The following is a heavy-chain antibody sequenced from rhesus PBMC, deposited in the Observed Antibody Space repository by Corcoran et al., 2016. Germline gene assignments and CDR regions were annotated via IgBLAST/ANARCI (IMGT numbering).Heavy chain of an antibody. CDR3: AIGVTIPLL. CDR2: IYGSSGRT. V-gene: IGHV4-76*01. Sequence: QVQLQESGPGLVKPSETLSLTCAVSGGSISGGYDWSWIRQPPGKGLEGIGYIYGSSGRTNYNPALKNRVTIAKDTSKNQFSLKLSSVTAADTAVYYCAIGVTIPLLWGQGVLVTVSS. CDR1: GGSISGGYD. J-gene: IGHJ4*01. D-gene: IGHD3-34*01.